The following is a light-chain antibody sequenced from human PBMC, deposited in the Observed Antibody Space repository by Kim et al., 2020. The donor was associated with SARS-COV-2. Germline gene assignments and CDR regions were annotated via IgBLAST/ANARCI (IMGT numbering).Light chain of an antibody. Sequence: DIQMTQSPSSLSASVGDRVTITCRTSQSISSHLNWYHQKPGRAPKVLISAASTLQGGVPSRFSGSGSETDFTLTISSLQPEDFATYYCQQCYITPFTFGPGTKVDIK. CDR1: QSISSH. V-gene: IGKV1-39*01. J-gene: IGKJ3*01. CDR3: QQCYITPFT. CDR2: AAS.